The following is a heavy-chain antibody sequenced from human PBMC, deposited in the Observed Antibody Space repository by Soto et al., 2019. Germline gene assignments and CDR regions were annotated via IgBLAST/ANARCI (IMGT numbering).Heavy chain of an antibody. V-gene: IGHV4-4*07. J-gene: IGHJ4*02. D-gene: IGHD6-19*01. CDR1: GASITGYY. CDR2: TYASGST. CDR3: ARSGYSSAWYTAFDS. Sequence: SATLSLTCTVSGASITGYYWNWIRQPAGKGLEWIGRTYASGSTISNRSLRSRVALSVDTSKNQFSLNLNSVTAADTAMYYCARSGYSSAWYTAFDSWSQGILVTVS.